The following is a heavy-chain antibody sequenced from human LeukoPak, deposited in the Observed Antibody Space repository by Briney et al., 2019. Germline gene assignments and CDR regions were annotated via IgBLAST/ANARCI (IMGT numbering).Heavy chain of an antibody. CDR3: ARHPSGSSFDY. D-gene: IGHD1-26*01. Sequence: TETLSLTCSVSGGSIRSSSYYWGWIRQPPGKGLEWIGTIHYTGSTYYTPSLKSRVTVSVDTSNNQFSLKVSSVAAADTAVYICARHPSGSSFDYWGQGTLVAVSS. CDR2: IHYTGST. V-gene: IGHV4-39*01. CDR1: GGSIRSSSYY. J-gene: IGHJ4*02.